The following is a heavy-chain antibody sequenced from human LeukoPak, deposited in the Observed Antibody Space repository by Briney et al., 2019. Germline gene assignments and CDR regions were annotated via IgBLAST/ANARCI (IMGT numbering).Heavy chain of an antibody. D-gene: IGHD3-10*01. CDR1: GFTFSSYV. J-gene: IGHJ4*02. CDR3: AKRGPGSPESGKYYFDY. V-gene: IGHV3-30*04. CDR2: ISYDGSNE. Sequence: GGSLRLSCAASGFTFSSYVMHWVRQAPGKGLEWVAIISYDGSNEYYADSVKGRFTISRDNSKNTLYLQMNSLRAADTAVYYCAKRGPGSPESGKYYFDYWGQGTLVTVSS.